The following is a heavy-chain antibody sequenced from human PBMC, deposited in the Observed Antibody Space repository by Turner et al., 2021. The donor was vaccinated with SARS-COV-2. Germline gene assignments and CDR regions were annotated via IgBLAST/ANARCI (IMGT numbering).Heavy chain of an antibody. CDR1: AFTFSSYS. Sequence: QVQLVESGGGVVQPGRSLRLSCAASAFTFSSYSMHWVRQAPGKGLEWVAVISYVGSYKYYADSVKGRFTISRDNSKNTLYLQMNSLRAEDTAVYYCARARNYSSSWYGVDVPFDPWGQGTLVTVSS. D-gene: IGHD6-13*01. CDR2: ISYVGSYK. J-gene: IGHJ5*02. V-gene: IGHV3-30-3*01. CDR3: ARARNYSSSWYGVDVPFDP.